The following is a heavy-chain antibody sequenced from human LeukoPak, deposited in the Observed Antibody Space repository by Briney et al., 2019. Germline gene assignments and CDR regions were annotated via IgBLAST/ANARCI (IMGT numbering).Heavy chain of an antibody. D-gene: IGHD6-19*01. CDR2: IKEDGSSQ. CDR1: GFTFSHSW. V-gene: IGHV3-7*03. J-gene: IGHJ4*02. Sequence: GGSLRLSCVASGFTFSHSWMTWVRQAPGKGLERVGHIKEDGSSQNYADSVKGRFTISRDNAKSSLHLQMNGLRAEDTAMYYCVKDSGWFQFDTWGQGTLVTVSS. CDR3: VKDSGWFQFDT.